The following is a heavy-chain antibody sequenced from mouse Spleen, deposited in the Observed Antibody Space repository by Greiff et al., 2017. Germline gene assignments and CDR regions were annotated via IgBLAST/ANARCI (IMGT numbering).Heavy chain of an antibody. CDR1: GYAFTNYL. CDR3: ATSHYGGFPY. Sequence: QVQLQQSGAELVRPGTSVKVSCKASGYAFTNYLIEWVKQRPGQGLEWIGVINPGSGGTNYNEKFKGKATLTADKSSSTAYMQLSSLTSEDSAVYYCATSHYGGFPYWGQGTLVTVSA. D-gene: IGHD1-1*01. CDR2: INPGSGGT. V-gene: IGHV1-54*01. J-gene: IGHJ3*01.